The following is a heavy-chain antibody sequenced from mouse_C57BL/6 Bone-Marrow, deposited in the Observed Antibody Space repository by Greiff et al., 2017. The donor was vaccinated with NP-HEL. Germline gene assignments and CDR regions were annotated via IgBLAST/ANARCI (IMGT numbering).Heavy chain of an antibody. V-gene: IGHV14-4*01. Sequence: EVQLQESGAELVRPGASVKLSCTASGFTIKDDYMHWVKQRPEQGLEWIGWIDPENGDTEYASKFQGKATITADTSSNTAYLQLSSLTSEDTSVYYCTTFFVYWGQGTLVTVSA. CDR1: GFTIKDDY. CDR3: TTFFVY. J-gene: IGHJ3*01. CDR2: IDPENGDT.